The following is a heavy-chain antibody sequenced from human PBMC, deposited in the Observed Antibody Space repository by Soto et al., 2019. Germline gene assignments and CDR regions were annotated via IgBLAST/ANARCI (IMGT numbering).Heavy chain of an antibody. D-gene: IGHD6-6*01. CDR1: GDSVSSNSAA. CDR2: TYYRSKWYN. J-gene: IGHJ6*02. Sequence: PSQTLSLTCAISGDSVSSNSAAWNWIRQSPSRGLEWLGRTYYRSKWYNDYAVSVKSRITINPDTSKNQFSLQLNSVTPEYTAVYYCARVIAARPLYYYYGMDVWGQGTTVTVSS. CDR3: ARVIAARPLYYYYGMDV. V-gene: IGHV6-1*01.